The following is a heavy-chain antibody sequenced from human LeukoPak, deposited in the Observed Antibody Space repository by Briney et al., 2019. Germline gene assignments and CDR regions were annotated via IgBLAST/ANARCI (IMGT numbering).Heavy chain of an antibody. CDR1: GFTVSSNY. CDR3: AGPDYYYYGMDV. V-gene: IGHV3-66*04. J-gene: IGHJ6*02. CDR2: IYSGGST. Sequence: GGSLRLSCAASGFTVSSNYMSWVRQAPGKGLEWVSVIYSGGSTYYADSVKGRFTISRDNSKNTLYLQMNSLRAEDTAVYYCAGPDYYYYGMDVWGQGTTVTVSS.